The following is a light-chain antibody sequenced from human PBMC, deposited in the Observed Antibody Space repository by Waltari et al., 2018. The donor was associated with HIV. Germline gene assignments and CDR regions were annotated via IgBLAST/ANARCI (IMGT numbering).Light chain of an antibody. J-gene: IGKJ2*01. Sequence: DIQMTQSPSSLSASVGDRVTIPCRASQSISSYLNWYQQKPGKAPKLLIYAASSLQRGVRSRFSGSGSGTDFAVTIGSRQPEDLATDYCQQSYSTPYTFGQGTKLESK. CDR2: AAS. CDR3: QQSYSTPYT. V-gene: IGKV1-39*01. CDR1: QSISSY.